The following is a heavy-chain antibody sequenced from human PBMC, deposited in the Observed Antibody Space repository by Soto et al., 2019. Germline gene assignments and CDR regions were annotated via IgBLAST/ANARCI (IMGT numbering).Heavy chain of an antibody. Sequence: QVQLQESGPGLVKPSETLSLTCTVSGGSISSYYWSWIRQPAGKGLEWIGRIYTSGSTNYNPSLKRRVTMSVDTSKNQFSLKLSSVTAADTAVYYCARGVMVQLWSDLFDYWGQGTLVTVSS. CDR2: IYTSGST. CDR3: ARGVMVQLWSDLFDY. D-gene: IGHD5-18*01. V-gene: IGHV4-4*07. J-gene: IGHJ4*02. CDR1: GGSISSYY.